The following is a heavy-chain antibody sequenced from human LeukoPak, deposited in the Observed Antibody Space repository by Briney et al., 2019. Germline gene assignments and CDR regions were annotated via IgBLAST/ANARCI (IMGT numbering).Heavy chain of an antibody. CDR1: GFTFSNYG. CDR2: IWYDGNNK. Sequence: TGGSLGLSCAASGFTFSNYGMHWVRQAPGKGLEWVAVIWYDGNNKYYADSVKGRFTISRDNSKNTLYLQMNSLRAEDTAVYYCARDGYSSNNHIDYWGQGTLVTVSS. CDR3: ARDGYSSNNHIDY. J-gene: IGHJ4*02. D-gene: IGHD6-19*01. V-gene: IGHV3-33*01.